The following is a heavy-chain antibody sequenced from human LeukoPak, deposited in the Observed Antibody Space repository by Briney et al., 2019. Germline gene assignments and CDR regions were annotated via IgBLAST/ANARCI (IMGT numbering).Heavy chain of an antibody. Sequence: GGSLRLSCAASGFTYSSYVMHWVRQPPGKGLEWVAVISYDGSNEHCVDSVKGRFTISRDNSKNTLYVQMNSLRAEDTAVYYCARSGDTNRNWFDPWGQGTLVTVSS. CDR2: ISYDGSNE. CDR1: GFTYSSYV. D-gene: IGHD1-14*01. J-gene: IGHJ5*02. V-gene: IGHV3-30-3*01. CDR3: ARSGDTNRNWFDP.